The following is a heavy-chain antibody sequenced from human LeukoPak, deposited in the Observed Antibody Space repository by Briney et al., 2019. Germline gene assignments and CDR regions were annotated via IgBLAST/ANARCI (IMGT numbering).Heavy chain of an antibody. CDR2: IHSGGST. Sequence: GGSLRLSCAASGFTVSSNYMSWVCQAPGKGLEWVSVIHSGGSTYFADSVKGTFTISRDNSKNTLYLQMNSLRAEDTAIYYCARDPGGNQNGFDIWGQGTMVTVSS. D-gene: IGHD3-16*01. V-gene: IGHV3-66*01. J-gene: IGHJ3*02. CDR1: GFTVSSNY. CDR3: ARDPGGNQNGFDI.